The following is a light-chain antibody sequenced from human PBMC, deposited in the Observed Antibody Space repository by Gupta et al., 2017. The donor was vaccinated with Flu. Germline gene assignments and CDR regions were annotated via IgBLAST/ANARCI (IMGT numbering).Light chain of an antibody. J-gene: IGKJ5*01. CDR1: QSISSY. CDR2: TAS. CDR3: QQSYSIPNT. V-gene: IGKV1-39*01. Sequence: GDRVTITCRPSQSISSYLNWYQQKPGKAPKLLSYTASTLQSGVPSRFSGSGPGTDFTLTISSLQPEDFATYYCQQSYSIPNTFGQGTRLEIK.